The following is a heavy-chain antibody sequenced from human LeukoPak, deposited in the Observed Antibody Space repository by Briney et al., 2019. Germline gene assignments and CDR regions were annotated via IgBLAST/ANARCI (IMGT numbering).Heavy chain of an antibody. D-gene: IGHD2-8*02. J-gene: IGHJ6*03. CDR2: INPSGGSA. Sequence: ASVKVSCKASGYTFTSYYMYWVRQAPGQGLEWMGIINPSGGSAIYAQKFQGRVTMTRDMSTSTVYMELSSLRSEDTAVYYCARGDAVLDYYYMDVWGKGTTVAVSS. CDR1: GYTFTSYY. CDR3: ARGDAVLDYYYMDV. V-gene: IGHV1-46*01.